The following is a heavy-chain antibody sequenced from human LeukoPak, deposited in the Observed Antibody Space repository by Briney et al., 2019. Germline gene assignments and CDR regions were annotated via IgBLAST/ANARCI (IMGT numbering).Heavy chain of an antibody. CDR2: INTNTGNP. V-gene: IGHV7-4-1*02. CDR3: ARAPVSGFGEGLFGY. D-gene: IGHD3-10*01. J-gene: IGHJ4*02. Sequence: ASVKVSCKASGGTFSSYATSWVRQAPGQGLEWMGWINTNTGNPTYAQGFTGRFVFSLDTSVSTAYLQISSLKAEDTAVYYCARAPVSGFGEGLFGYWGQGTLVTVSS. CDR1: GGTFSSYA.